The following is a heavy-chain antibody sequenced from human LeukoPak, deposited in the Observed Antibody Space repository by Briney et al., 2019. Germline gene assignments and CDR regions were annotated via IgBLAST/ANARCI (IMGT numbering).Heavy chain of an antibody. V-gene: IGHV4-4*07. CDR2: IYASGST. Sequence: PSETLSLTCTVSGGSIRDYHWSWIRQPAGKGLEWIGRIYASGSTSYNPSLKSRVTLSVDTSKNQFSLSLNSVSAADTAEYYCASGTDYYGMGVWGHGSTVTVSS. CDR3: ASGTDYYGMGV. J-gene: IGHJ6*02. CDR1: GGSIRDYH.